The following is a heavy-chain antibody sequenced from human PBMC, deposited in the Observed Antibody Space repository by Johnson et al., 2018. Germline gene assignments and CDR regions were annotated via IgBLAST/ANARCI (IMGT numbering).Heavy chain of an antibody. J-gene: IGHJ3*01. CDR1: GFTVSSNY. V-gene: IGHV3-53*01. CDR2: IYSGGNT. CDR3: ARGGTSGFDAFDV. D-gene: IGHD1-26*01. Sequence: QLVESGGGLIQXGGSXILXCAASGFTVSSNYMSWVRQAPGKGLEWVSIIYSGGNTYYADSVKGRFTISRDNSKNSVYLQMNSLRVEDTAVYYCARGGTSGFDAFDVWGQGTMVTVSS.